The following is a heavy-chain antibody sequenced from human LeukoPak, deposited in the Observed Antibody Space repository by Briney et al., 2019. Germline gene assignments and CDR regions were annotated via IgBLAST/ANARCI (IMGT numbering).Heavy chain of an antibody. V-gene: IGHV1-18*01. Sequence: ASVKVSFKASGYTFTSYGISWVRQAPGQGLEWMGWISAYNGNTNYAQKLQGRVTMTTDTSTSTAYMELRSLRSDDTAVYYCARAPLGFGGVIVIGHYWGQGTLVTVSS. CDR2: ISAYNGNT. D-gene: IGHD3-16*02. CDR1: GYTFTSYG. J-gene: IGHJ4*02. CDR3: ARAPLGFGGVIVIGHY.